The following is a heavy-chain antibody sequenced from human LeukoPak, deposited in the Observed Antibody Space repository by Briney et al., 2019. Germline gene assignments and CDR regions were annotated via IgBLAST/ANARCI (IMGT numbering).Heavy chain of an antibody. CDR1: GGSISSGGYY. CDR2: IYYSGST. D-gene: IGHD5-12*01. V-gene: IGHV4-31*03. Sequence: SQTLSLTCTVSGGSISSGGYYWSWIGQHPGKGLEWIGYIYYSGSTYYNPSLKSRVTISVDTSKNQFSLKLSSVTAADTAVYYCARGEVAARYYYYGMDVWGQGTTVTVSS. J-gene: IGHJ6*02. CDR3: ARGEVAARYYYYGMDV.